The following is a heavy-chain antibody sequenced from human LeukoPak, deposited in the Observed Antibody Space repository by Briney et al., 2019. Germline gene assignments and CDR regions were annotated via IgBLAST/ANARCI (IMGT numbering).Heavy chain of an antibody. CDR3: ARVMYSSSAAVDY. V-gene: IGHV3-48*02. J-gene: IGHJ4*02. Sequence: XXAXGXGREWVSYISSGSSTIYYADSVKGRFTISRDNAKNSLYLQMNSLRDEDTALYYCARVMYSSSAAVDYWGQGALVTVSS. CDR2: ISSGSSTI. D-gene: IGHD6-6*01.